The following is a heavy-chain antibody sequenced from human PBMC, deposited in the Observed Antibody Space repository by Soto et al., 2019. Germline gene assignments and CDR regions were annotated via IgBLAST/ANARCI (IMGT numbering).Heavy chain of an antibody. V-gene: IGHV3-33*01. Sequence: GGSLRLSCAASGFTFSSYGMHWVRQAPGKGLEWVAVIWYDGSNKYYADSVKGRFTISRDNSKNTLYLQMNSLRAEDTAVYYCARGTRRLWGSYSIHFHYWGQGTLVTVSS. CDR3: ARGTRRLWGSYSIHFHY. J-gene: IGHJ4*02. CDR1: GFTFSSYG. CDR2: IWYDGSNK. D-gene: IGHD1-26*01.